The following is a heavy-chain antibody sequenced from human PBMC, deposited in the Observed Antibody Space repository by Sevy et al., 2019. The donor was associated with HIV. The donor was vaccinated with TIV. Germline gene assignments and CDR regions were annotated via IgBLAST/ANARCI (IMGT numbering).Heavy chain of an antibody. D-gene: IGHD1-26*01. CDR2: ISGSGGST. CDR1: GFTFSSYA. CDR3: AKDLAGATGGDAFDI. V-gene: IGHV3-23*01. J-gene: IGHJ3*02. Sequence: GGSLRLSCAASGFTFSSYAMSWVRQAPGKGLEWVSAISGSGGSTYYADSVKGRFTISRDNSKNTLYLQMNSLRAEDTAVYYWAKDLAGATGGDAFDIWGQGTMVTVSS.